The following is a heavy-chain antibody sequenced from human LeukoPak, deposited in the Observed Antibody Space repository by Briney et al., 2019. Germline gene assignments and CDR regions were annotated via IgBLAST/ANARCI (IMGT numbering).Heavy chain of an antibody. V-gene: IGHV3-30-3*01. Sequence: GGSLRLSCAASGFTFSSYAMHLVRQAPGKGLEWVAVISYDGSNKYYADSVKGRFTISRDNSKNTLYLQMNSLRAEDTAVYYCARDLNSNYVYYYYYGMDVWGQGTTVTVSS. CDR1: GFTFSSYA. J-gene: IGHJ6*02. CDR3: ARDLNSNYVYYYYYGMDV. D-gene: IGHD4-11*01. CDR2: ISYDGSNK.